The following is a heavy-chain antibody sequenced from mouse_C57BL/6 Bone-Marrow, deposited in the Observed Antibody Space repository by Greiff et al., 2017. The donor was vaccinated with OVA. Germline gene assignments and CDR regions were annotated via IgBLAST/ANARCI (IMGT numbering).Heavy chain of an antibody. J-gene: IGHJ3*01. D-gene: IGHD2-3*01. V-gene: IGHV1-74*01. Sequence: VQLQQPGAELVKPGASVKVSCKASGYTFTSYWMHWVKQRPGQGLEWIGRIHPSDSDTNYNQKFEGKATLTVDKSSSTAYMQLSSLTSEDSAVYYCAIGRRRWSAWFAYWGQGTLVTVSA. CDR3: AIGRRRWSAWFAY. CDR1: GYTFTSYW. CDR2: IHPSDSDT.